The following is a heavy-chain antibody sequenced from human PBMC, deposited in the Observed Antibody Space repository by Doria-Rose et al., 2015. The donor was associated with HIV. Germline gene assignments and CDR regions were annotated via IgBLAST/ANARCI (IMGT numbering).Heavy chain of an antibody. CDR3: ARIKSSRWYHKYYFDF. J-gene: IGHJ4*02. CDR2: IFSDDER. Sequence: QVTLKESGPVLVKPTETLTLTCTVSGVSLSSPGMGVSWIRQPPGKALEWLAHIFSDDERSYKTSLKSRLNIFRSTSKSQVVLTMTDMDLVDTATYYCARIKSSRWYHKYYFDFWGQGTLVIVSA. V-gene: IGHV2-26*01. CDR1: GVSLSSPGMG. D-gene: IGHD6-13*01.